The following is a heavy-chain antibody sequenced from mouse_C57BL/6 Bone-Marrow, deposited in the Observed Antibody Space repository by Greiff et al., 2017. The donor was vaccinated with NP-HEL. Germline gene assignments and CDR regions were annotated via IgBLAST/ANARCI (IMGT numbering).Heavy chain of an antibody. V-gene: IGHV1-64*01. CDR1: GYTFTSYW. CDR2: IHPHSGST. D-gene: IGHD3-2*02. J-gene: IGHJ4*01. Sequence: QVQLQQPGAELVKPGASVKLSCKASGYTFTSYWMHWVKQRPGQGLEWIGMIHPHSGSTNYNEKFKSKATLTVDKSSTTAYMQLRSLTSEDSAVYYCARNSAGYVGAMDYWGQGTSVTVSS. CDR3: ARNSAGYVGAMDY.